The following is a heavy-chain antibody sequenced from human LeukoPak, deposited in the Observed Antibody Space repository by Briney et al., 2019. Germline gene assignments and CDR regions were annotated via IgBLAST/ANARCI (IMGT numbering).Heavy chain of an antibody. J-gene: IGHJ6*03. CDR2: IKQDGSEI. Sequence: GGSVRLPCAASEFTFSRYWMRWARHARGKAGVGLANIKQDGSEIHRVDSVKGRHTISRDNATNSLYLQMNSLRDEDTAVYYCARRGLLVVAATLPYYYYYYMDVWGKGTTVTVSS. CDR3: ARRGLLVVAATLPYYYYYYMDV. V-gene: IGHV3-7*01. D-gene: IGHD2-15*01. CDR1: EFTFSRYW.